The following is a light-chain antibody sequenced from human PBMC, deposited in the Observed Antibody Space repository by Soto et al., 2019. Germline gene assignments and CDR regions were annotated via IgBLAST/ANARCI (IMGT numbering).Light chain of an antibody. CDR1: SSDVGAYTS. J-gene: IGLJ3*02. V-gene: IGLV2-14*01. CDR3: SSYTQFSTVV. CDR2: EVS. Sequence: QSVLTQPASVSGSPGQSITISCTGTSSDVGAYTSVSWYQQHPGKAPKLMIYEVSNRPSGISSRFSGSKSGNTASLTISGLQAEDEADYYCSSYTQFSTVVFGGGTKLTVL.